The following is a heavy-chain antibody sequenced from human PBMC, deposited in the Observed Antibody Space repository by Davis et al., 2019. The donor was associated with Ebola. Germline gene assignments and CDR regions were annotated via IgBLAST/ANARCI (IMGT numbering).Heavy chain of an antibody. CDR2: INPNGGST. D-gene: IGHD2-21*01. Sequence: ASVKVSCKASGYTFTNYYLQWVRQAPGQGLEWMGIINPNGGSTIYAQKFQGRVTMTRDTSTSTAYMELSSLRSEDTAVYYCARDRGVIGSYYYYYGMDVWGQGSTVTVSS. J-gene: IGHJ6*02. CDR1: GYTFTNYY. V-gene: IGHV1-46*01. CDR3: ARDRGVIGSYYYYYGMDV.